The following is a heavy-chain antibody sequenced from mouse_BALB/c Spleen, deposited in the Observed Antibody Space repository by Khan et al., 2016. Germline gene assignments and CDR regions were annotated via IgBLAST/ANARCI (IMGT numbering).Heavy chain of an antibody. V-gene: IGHV5-6-5*01. J-gene: IGHJ3*01. Sequence: EVELVESGGGLVKPGGSLKLSCAASGFTFSSYAMSWVRQTPEKRLEWVASIGSGVSTYYPDSVKGRFTISRDNARNILYLQMSSLRSEDTAMYYCARKELRLQAWFAYWGQGTLVTVSA. D-gene: IGHD1-2*01. CDR3: ARKELRLQAWFAY. CDR1: GFTFSSYA. CDR2: IGSGVST.